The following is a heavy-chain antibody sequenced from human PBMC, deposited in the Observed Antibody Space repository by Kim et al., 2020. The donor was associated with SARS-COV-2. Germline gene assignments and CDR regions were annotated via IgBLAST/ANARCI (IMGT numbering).Heavy chain of an antibody. J-gene: IGHJ5*02. V-gene: IGHV3-23*01. CDR1: GFTFSSYA. CDR2: ISGSGGST. Sequence: GGSLRLSCAASGFTFSSYAMSWVRQAPGKGLEWVSAISGSGGSTYYADSVKGRFTISRDNSKNTLYLQMNSLRAEDTAVYYCAKDRLGQWLLLSDNWFDPWGQGTLVTVSS. CDR3: AKDRLGQWLLLSDNWFDP. D-gene: IGHD6-19*01.